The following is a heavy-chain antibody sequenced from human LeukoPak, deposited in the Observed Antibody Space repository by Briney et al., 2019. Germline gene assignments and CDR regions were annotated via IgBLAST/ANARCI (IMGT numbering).Heavy chain of an antibody. D-gene: IGHD6-13*01. CDR1: GYTFTSYY. V-gene: IGHV1-46*01. J-gene: IGHJ4*02. CDR3: ACCIAAPKFFDY. CDR2: INPSGGST. Sequence: ASVKVSCKASGYTFTSYYMHWVRQAPGQGLEWMGIINPSGGSTSYAQKFQGRVTMTRDTSTSTVYMELSSLRSEDTAVYYCACCIAAPKFFDYWGQGTLVTVSS.